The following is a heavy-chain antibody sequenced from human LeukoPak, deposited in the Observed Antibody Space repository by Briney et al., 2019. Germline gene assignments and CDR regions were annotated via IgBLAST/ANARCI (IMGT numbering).Heavy chain of an antibody. D-gene: IGHD3-22*01. CDR2: IRSKANSYAT. CDR1: GFTFSGSA. J-gene: IGHJ4*02. Sequence: GGSLKLSCAASGFTFSGSAMHWVRQASGKGLEWVGRIRSKANSYATAYAASVKGRFTISRDDSKNTAYLQMNSLRAEDTAVYYCARAVWDSSGHLFDYWGQGTLVTVSS. V-gene: IGHV3-73*01. CDR3: ARAVWDSSGHLFDY.